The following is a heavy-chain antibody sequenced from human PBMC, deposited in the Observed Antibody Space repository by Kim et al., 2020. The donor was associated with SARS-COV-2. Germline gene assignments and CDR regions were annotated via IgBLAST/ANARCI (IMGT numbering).Heavy chain of an antibody. D-gene: IGHD4-17*01. J-gene: IGHJ3*02. CDR3: ARKRDYSDLDAFDI. Sequence: YSPSFQGQVTISRDKSINNAYMQWSSLKASDTAVYYCARKRDYSDLDAFDIWGQGTLVRFSS. V-gene: IGHV5-51*01.